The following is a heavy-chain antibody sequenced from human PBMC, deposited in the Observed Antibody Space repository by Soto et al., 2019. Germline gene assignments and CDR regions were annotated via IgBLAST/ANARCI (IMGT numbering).Heavy chain of an antibody. J-gene: IGHJ4*02. D-gene: IGHD6-13*01. Sequence: SGTLSLASSFYGETVNSYYWSWILQPPGKGLEWIGEIYDSGSTTYNPSLKSRVTISVGTSKSQFSLKLNSVTAADTAVYYCARRGGYSSSWPVWGQGTLVTVS. CDR1: GETVNSYY. CDR3: ARRGGYSSSWPV. CDR2: IYDSGST. V-gene: IGHV4-34*01.